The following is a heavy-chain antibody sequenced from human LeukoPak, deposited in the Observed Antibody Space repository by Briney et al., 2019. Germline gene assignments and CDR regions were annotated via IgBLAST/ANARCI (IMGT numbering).Heavy chain of an antibody. CDR2: IYYSGST. CDR1: GGPISSYY. J-gene: IGHJ6*02. CDR3: AREGDGDYYYGMDV. D-gene: IGHD4-17*01. Sequence: SETLSLTCTVSGGPISSYYWSWIRQPPGKGLEWIGYIYYSGSTNYNPSLKSRVTISVDTSKNQFSLKLSSVTAADTAVYYCAREGDGDYYYGMDVWGQGTTVTVSS. V-gene: IGHV4-59*01.